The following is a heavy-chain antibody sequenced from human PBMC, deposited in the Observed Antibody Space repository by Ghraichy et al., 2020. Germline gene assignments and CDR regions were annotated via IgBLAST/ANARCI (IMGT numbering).Heavy chain of an antibody. Sequence: SETLSLTCAVSGYSISSGYYWGWIRQPPGKGLEWIGSIYHSGSTYYNPSLKSRVTISVDTSKNQFSLKLSSVTAADTAVYYCASFLHDVYYYGSGSYYKRDYWGQGTLVTVSS. CDR1: GYSISSGYY. D-gene: IGHD3-10*01. CDR3: ASFLHDVYYYGSGSYYKRDY. V-gene: IGHV4-38-2*01. CDR2: IYHSGST. J-gene: IGHJ4*02.